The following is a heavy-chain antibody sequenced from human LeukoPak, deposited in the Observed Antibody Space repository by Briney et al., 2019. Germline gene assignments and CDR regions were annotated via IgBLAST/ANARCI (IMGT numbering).Heavy chain of an antibody. V-gene: IGHV4-39*01. Sequence: PSETLSLTCTVSGDSITSSAFYWGWIRQAPGKGLEWIGNIFHGGNTHYNPSLKSRVTISVDTSKNPFSLKLSSVAAADTAVYYCARHVRFRYCSSTSCHDAFDIWGQGTMVTVSS. CDR1: GDSITSSAFY. J-gene: IGHJ3*02. CDR2: IFHGGNT. D-gene: IGHD2-2*01. CDR3: ARHVRFRYCSSTSCHDAFDI.